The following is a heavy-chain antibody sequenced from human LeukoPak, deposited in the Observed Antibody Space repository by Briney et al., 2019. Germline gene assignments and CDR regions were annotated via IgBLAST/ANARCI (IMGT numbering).Heavy chain of an antibody. J-gene: IGHJ4*02. Sequence: GGSLRLSCAASGFTFTKAWMSWVRQAPGKGLEWVGRIKSKTDGGTADFATPVKGRFTISRDDSQTTLYLQLNTLKAEDTAVYYCSTASESYFDYWGQGTLVTVSS. CDR1: GFTFTKAW. CDR3: STASESYFDY. V-gene: IGHV3-15*01. D-gene: IGHD2-2*01. CDR2: IKSKTDGGTA.